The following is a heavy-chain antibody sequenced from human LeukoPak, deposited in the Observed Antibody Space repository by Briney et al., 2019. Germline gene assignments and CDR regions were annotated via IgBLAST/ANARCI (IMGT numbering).Heavy chain of an antibody. CDR1: GFTFSSSW. CDR3: ARVGVEFEYSMIAYWYFDL. D-gene: IGHD6-6*01. CDR2: IKEDGREK. Sequence: GGSLRLSCATSGFTFSSSWMSWVRQAPGKGLECVANIKEDGREKYYVDSVKGRFTISRDNAKNSLYLQMSSLRAEDTAVYYCARVGVEFEYSMIAYWYFDLWGRGTLVTVSS. J-gene: IGHJ2*01. V-gene: IGHV3-7*03.